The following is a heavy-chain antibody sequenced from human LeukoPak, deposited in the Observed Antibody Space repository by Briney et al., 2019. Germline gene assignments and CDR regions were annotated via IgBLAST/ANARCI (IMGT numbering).Heavy chain of an antibody. CDR2: ISGGGGNT. D-gene: IGHD1-26*01. Sequence: PGGSLRLSCTTSGFTFSSYAMSWVRQAPGKGLEWVSTISGGGGNTYYADSVKGRFTISRDNSKNTLYLQMNSLRADDTAAYYCANYGGTYWYYFDYWGQGTLVIVSS. CDR3: ANYGGTYWYYFDY. V-gene: IGHV3-23*01. CDR1: GFTFSSYA. J-gene: IGHJ4*02.